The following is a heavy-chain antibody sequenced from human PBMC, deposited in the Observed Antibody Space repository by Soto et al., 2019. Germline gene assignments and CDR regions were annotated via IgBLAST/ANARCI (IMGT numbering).Heavy chain of an antibody. J-gene: IGHJ4*02. CDR3: ARAHVDTAMVNYDY. V-gene: IGHV1-8*02. Sequence: ASVKVSCKASGYTFTSYDINWVRQATGQGLEWMGWMNPNSGNTGYAQKFQGRVTMTRNTSISTAYMELSSLRSEDTAVYYCARAHVDTAMVNYDYWGQGTLVTVSS. CDR1: GYTFTSYD. CDR2: MNPNSGNT. D-gene: IGHD5-18*01.